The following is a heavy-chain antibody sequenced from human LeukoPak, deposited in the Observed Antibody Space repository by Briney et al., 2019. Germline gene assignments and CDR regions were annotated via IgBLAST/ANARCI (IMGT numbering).Heavy chain of an antibody. CDR1: GFTFSSYS. D-gene: IGHD3-10*02. V-gene: IGHV3-21*01. CDR3: AELGITMIGGV. CDR2: ISSSSSYI. J-gene: IGHJ6*04. Sequence: GGSLRLSCAASGFTFSSYSMNWVRQAPGKGLEWVSLISSSSSYIYYADSVKGRFTISRDSAKNSLYLQINSLRVEDTAVYYCAELGITMIGGVWGKGTTVTISS.